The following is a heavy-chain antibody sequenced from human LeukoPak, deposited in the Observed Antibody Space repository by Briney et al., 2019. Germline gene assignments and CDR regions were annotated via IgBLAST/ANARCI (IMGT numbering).Heavy chain of an antibody. CDR3: AKDLSGSGWYREGYWFDP. Sequence: PGGSLRLSCAASGFTFSSYATSWVRQAPGKGLEWVSAISGSGGSTYYADSVKGRFTISRDNSKNTLYLQMNSLRAEDTAVYYCAKDLSGSGWYREGYWFDPWGQGTLVTVSS. V-gene: IGHV3-23*01. J-gene: IGHJ5*02. CDR1: GFTFSSYA. CDR2: ISGSGGST. D-gene: IGHD6-19*01.